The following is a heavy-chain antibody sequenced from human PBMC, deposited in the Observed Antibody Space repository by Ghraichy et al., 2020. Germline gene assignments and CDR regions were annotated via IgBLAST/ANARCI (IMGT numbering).Heavy chain of an antibody. J-gene: IGHJ4*02. D-gene: IGHD3-16*01. Sequence: GGSLRLSCEVSGLSISRFTLHWIRRAPGKGLEWVALITHNGDEKTYRDSVEGRFTISRDNHKGSLYLQMNRLTTDDTGVYYCVRYDGADHLAFQYWGQGALVTDSS. CDR1: GLSISRFT. CDR3: VRYDGADHLAFQY. CDR2: ITHNGDEK. V-gene: IGHV3-30*14.